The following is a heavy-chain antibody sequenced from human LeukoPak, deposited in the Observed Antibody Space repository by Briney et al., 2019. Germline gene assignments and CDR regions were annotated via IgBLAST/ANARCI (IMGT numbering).Heavy chain of an antibody. J-gene: IGHJ4*02. CDR1: GGTFSSYA. D-gene: IGHD6-13*01. Sequence: ASVKVSCKASGGTFSSYAISWVRQAPGQRLEWMGWINAGNGNTKYSQKFQGRVTITRDTSASTAYMELSSLRSEDTAVYYCARGLAAAVSVDYWGQGTLVTVSS. V-gene: IGHV1-3*01. CDR3: ARGLAAAVSVDY. CDR2: INAGNGNT.